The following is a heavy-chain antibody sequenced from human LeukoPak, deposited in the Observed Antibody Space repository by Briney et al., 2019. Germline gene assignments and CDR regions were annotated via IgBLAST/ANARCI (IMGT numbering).Heavy chain of an antibody. Sequence: SETLSLTCTVSGGSINSSSYYWSWIRQPPGKGLEWIGEISHRGSTNYNPSLKSRVTISVYTSKNQFSLKLTSVTAADTAVYYCARGRRQLVRSWGYWGQGTLVTVSS. J-gene: IGHJ4*02. CDR3: ARGRRQLVRSWGY. CDR2: ISHRGST. CDR1: GGSINSSSYY. D-gene: IGHD6-13*01. V-gene: IGHV4-39*07.